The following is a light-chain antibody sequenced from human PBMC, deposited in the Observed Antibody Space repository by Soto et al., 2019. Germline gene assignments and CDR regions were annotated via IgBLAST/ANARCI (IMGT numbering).Light chain of an antibody. CDR3: KHYNTGPG. J-gene: IGKJ2*01. CDR1: QNIRTN. Sequence: EIVMTQSPATLSVSPGERATLSCRASQNIRTNLAWYQQKPGQAPRLLMYGASTRASGIPVRFSGSGSGTEFTLTINSLQSEDFSVYYCKHYNTGPGFGQGTKLEIK. V-gene: IGKV3-15*01. CDR2: GAS.